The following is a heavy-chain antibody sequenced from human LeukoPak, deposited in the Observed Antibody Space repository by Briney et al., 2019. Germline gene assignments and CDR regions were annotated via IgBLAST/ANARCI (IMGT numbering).Heavy chain of an antibody. CDR2: ISWNSGSI. CDR3: AALKRGIADAFDI. D-gene: IGHD6-13*01. V-gene: IGHV3-9*01. J-gene: IGHJ3*02. Sequence: GGSLRLSCTASGFTFSSYAMSWVRQSPGKGLEWVSGISWNSGSIGYADSVKGRFTISRDNAKNSLYLQMNSLRAEDTAVYYCAALKRGIADAFDIWGQGTMVTVSS. CDR1: GFTFSSYA.